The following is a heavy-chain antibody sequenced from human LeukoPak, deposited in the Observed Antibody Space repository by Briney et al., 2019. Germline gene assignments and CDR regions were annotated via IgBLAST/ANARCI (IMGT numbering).Heavy chain of an antibody. D-gene: IGHD2-2*01. Sequence: GASVKVSCKASGGTFSSYAISWVRQAPGQGLEWMGGIIPIFGTANYAQKFQGRVTITADESTSTAYMELSSLRSEDTAVYYCARGHCSSTSCYWFGYYYYGMDVWGQGTTATVSS. J-gene: IGHJ6*02. CDR3: ARGHCSSTSCYWFGYYYYGMDV. CDR1: GGTFSSYA. CDR2: IIPIFGTA. V-gene: IGHV1-69*13.